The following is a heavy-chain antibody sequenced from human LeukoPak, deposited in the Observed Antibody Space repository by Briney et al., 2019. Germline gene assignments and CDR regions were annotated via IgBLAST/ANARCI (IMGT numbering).Heavy chain of an antibody. CDR2: ISSSGSTI. CDR1: GFTFSSYE. CDR3: GRGRGVTANFDY. D-gene: IGHD2-21*02. Sequence: GGSLRLSCAASGFTFSSYEMNWVRQAPGKGLEWVSYISSSGSTIYYADSVKGRFTISRDNAKNSLYLQMNSLRAEDTAVYYCGRGRGVTANFDYWGQGTLVTVSS. V-gene: IGHV3-48*03. J-gene: IGHJ4*02.